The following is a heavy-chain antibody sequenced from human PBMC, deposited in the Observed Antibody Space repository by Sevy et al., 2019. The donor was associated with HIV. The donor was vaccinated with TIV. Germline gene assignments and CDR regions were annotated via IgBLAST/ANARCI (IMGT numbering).Heavy chain of an antibody. V-gene: IGHV1-2*02. CDR1: GYTFTGYY. Sequence: ASVKVSCKASGYTFTGYYMHWVRQAPGQGLEWMGWINPNSGGTNYAQKFQGRVTMTRDTSISTAYMDLSRLRSDDTAVYYCARDRDSSGWYPDYWGQGTLVTVSS. D-gene: IGHD6-19*01. CDR2: INPNSGGT. J-gene: IGHJ4*02. CDR3: ARDRDSSGWYPDY.